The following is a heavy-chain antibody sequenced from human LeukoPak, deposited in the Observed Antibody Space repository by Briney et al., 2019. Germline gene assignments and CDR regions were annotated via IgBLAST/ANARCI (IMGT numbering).Heavy chain of an antibody. V-gene: IGHV5-51*01. CDR2: IYPGDSDT. J-gene: IGHJ3*02. Sequence: GESLKISCKGSGYSFTSYWIGWVRQMPGKGLEWMGIIYPGDSDTRYSPSFQGQVTISADKSISTAYLQWSSLKASDTAMYYCARRVSFSSTSCSHDAFDIWVQGTMVTVSS. CDR1: GYSFTSYW. CDR3: ARRVSFSSTSCSHDAFDI. D-gene: IGHD2-2*01.